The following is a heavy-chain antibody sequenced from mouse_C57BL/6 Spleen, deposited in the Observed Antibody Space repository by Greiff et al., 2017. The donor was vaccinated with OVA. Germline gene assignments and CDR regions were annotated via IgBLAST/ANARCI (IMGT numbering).Heavy chain of an antibody. CDR3: TYYYGSSSFAY. J-gene: IGHJ3*01. Sequence: QVQLQQSGAELVRPGASVTLSCKASGYTFTDYEMHWVKQTPVHSLEWIGAIDPETGGTAYNQKFKGKAILTADKSSSTAYMELRSLTSEDSAVYYCTYYYGSSSFAYWGQGTLVTVSA. D-gene: IGHD1-1*01. CDR1: GYTFTDYE. V-gene: IGHV1-15*01. CDR2: IDPETGGT.